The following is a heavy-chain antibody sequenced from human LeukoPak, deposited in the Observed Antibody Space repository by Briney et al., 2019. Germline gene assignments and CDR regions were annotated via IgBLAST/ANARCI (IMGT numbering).Heavy chain of an antibody. CDR2: ISTDSGDT. J-gene: IGHJ5*02. Sequence: GASVKVSCKASAYHFTGYHVHWVRQAPGQGLEWMGRISTDSGDTNKAPKFQGRVTMTRATSINTAYMELSGLTSDDTAVYYCAGLGSTVEGRIDPWGQGTPVTVSS. V-gene: IGHV1-2*02. D-gene: IGHD1-26*01. CDR1: AYHFTGYH. CDR3: AGLGSTVEGRIDP.